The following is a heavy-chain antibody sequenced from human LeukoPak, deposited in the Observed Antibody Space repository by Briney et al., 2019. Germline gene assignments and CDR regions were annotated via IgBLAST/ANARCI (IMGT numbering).Heavy chain of an antibody. D-gene: IGHD2-8*01. Sequence: PGGSLRLSCAASGFTFSSYEMNWVRQAPGEGLEWVSYISSSGSTIYYADSVKGRFTISRDNAKNSLYLQMNSLRAEDTAVYYCARDRGNTVLNSRREYYYMDVWGKGTTVTVSS. CDR1: GFTFSSYE. CDR2: ISSSGSTI. CDR3: ARDRGNTVLNSRREYYYMDV. V-gene: IGHV3-48*03. J-gene: IGHJ6*03.